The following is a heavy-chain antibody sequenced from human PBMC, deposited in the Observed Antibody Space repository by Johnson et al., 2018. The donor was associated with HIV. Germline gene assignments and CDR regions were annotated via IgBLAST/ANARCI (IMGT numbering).Heavy chain of an antibody. Sequence: VPLVESGGGVVQPGRSLRLSCAASGFTFSSYAMHWVRQAPGKGLEWVSYISPSGGTLFHADSVKGRFTISRDNAKNSLYLQMNSLRAEDTAVYYCARPGGDYSAFDIWGQGTMVTVSS. CDR2: ISPSGGTL. J-gene: IGHJ3*02. V-gene: IGHV3-48*04. CDR3: ARPGGDYSAFDI. D-gene: IGHD4-17*01. CDR1: GFTFSSYA.